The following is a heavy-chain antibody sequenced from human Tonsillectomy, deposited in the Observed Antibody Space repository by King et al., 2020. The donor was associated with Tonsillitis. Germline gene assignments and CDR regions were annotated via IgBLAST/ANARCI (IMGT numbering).Heavy chain of an antibody. V-gene: IGHV3-7*03. CDR1: GFPFSTYW. CDR2: IKPDGSER. J-gene: IGHJ4*02. D-gene: IGHD2/OR15-2a*01. CDR3: ATRLSAGAD. Sequence: LVESGGGLVQPGGSLRLSCATSGFPFSTYWMTWVRQAPGKGLEWVANIKPDGSERNHVDSVKGRFTISRDNVENSLYLQMNSLRADDTAVYYCATRLSAGADWGQGTLVTVSS.